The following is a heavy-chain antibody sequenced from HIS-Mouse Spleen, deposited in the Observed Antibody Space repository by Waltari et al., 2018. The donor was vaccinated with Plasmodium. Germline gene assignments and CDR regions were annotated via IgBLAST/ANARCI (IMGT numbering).Heavy chain of an antibody. CDR2: FNPNSGGT. Sequence: QVQLVQSGAEVKKPGASVKVSCKASGYTFTGYYMHWVRQAPGQGLEWMGWFNPNSGGTNVAQKCQGRVTMTRDTSISTAYMELSRLRSDDTAVYYCARVLGYKAAAGTFVEYFQHWGQGTLVTVSS. J-gene: IGHJ1*01. V-gene: IGHV1-2*02. CDR1: GYTFTGYY. D-gene: IGHD6-13*01. CDR3: ARVLGYKAAAGTFVEYFQH.